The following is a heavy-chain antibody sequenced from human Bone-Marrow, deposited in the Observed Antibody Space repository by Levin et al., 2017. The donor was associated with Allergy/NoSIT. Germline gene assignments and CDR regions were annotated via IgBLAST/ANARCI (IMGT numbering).Heavy chain of an antibody. Sequence: GGSLRLSCAASGFTFDDYAMHWVRQAPGKGLEWVSGISWNSGSIGYADSVKGRFTISRDNAKNSLYLQMNSLRAEDTALYYCAKDLEPRIAAAGKPYYYYYGMDVWGQGTTVTVSS. CDR1: GFTFDDYA. V-gene: IGHV3-9*01. CDR2: ISWNSGSI. D-gene: IGHD6-13*01. CDR3: AKDLEPRIAAAGKPYYYYYGMDV. J-gene: IGHJ6*02.